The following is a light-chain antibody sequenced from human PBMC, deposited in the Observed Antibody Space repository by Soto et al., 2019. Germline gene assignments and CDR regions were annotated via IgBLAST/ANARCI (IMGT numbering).Light chain of an antibody. CDR3: SSYAGSRWV. V-gene: IGLV2-23*02. CDR1: PIDVGIYNL. J-gene: IGLJ3*02. Sequence: QSVLTQPASVSGSPGQSITIPASGPPIDVGIYNLVSWYQQHPGKAPKLVIYEVDKRPSGVSNRFSGSRSGNTASLTISGLQSEDEADYYCSSYAGSRWVFGGGTKLTVL. CDR2: EVD.